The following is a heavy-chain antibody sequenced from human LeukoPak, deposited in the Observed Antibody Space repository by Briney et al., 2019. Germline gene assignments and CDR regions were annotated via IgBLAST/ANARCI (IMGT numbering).Heavy chain of an antibody. CDR3: ARGADCYFPMDV. D-gene: IGHD2-15*01. Sequence: SQTLSLTCAISGDSVSRYNSAWNWIRQSPSRGLEWLGRTCYKSKWYNDYAESLKSRITISPDTSKNQFSLQLNSVTPEDTAVYFCARGADCYFPMDVWGQGTTVTVSS. CDR1: GDSVSRYNSA. V-gene: IGHV6-1*01. CDR2: TCYKSKWYN. J-gene: IGHJ6*02.